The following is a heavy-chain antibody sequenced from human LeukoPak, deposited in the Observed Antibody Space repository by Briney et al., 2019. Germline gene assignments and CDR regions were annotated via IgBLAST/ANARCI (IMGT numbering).Heavy chain of an antibody. CDR3: AREFDSSSWYPRYGMDV. CDR1: GYTFTSYY. Sequence: GASVTVSCKASGYTFTSYYMHWVRQAPGQRLEWMGWINAGNGNTKYSQKFQGRVTITRDTSASTAYMELSSLRSEDTAVYYCAREFDSSSWYPRYGMDVWGQGTTVTVSS. J-gene: IGHJ6*02. D-gene: IGHD6-13*01. V-gene: IGHV1-3*01. CDR2: INAGNGNT.